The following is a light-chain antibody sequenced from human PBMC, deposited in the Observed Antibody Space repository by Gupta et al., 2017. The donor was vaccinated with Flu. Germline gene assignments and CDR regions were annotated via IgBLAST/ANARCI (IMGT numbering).Light chain of an antibody. V-gene: IGKV3-11*01. Sequence: EIVLTQSPTTLSLSPGERATLSCRASQSVSSYLAWYQQKPGQAPRLLIYDASNRATGIPARFSCSGSGTDFTLTISSLEPEDFAVYYCQQRSNWPLTFGGETKVGIK. CDR3: QQRSNWPLT. CDR2: DAS. CDR1: QSVSSY. J-gene: IGKJ4*01.